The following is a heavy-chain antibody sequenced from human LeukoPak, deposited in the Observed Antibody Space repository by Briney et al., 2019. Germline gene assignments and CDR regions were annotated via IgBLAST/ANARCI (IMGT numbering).Heavy chain of an antibody. CDR1: GYNFANYW. Sequence: GESLKISCKGSGYNFANYWIAWVRQMPGKGLEWMGIIYPDDSETRYSPSFQGQVTVSADKSISTAYLLWSSLKASDTAMYYCARRDCSTSSCPFDYWGQGSLVTVSS. CDR2: IYPDDSET. CDR3: ARRDCSTSSCPFDY. D-gene: IGHD2-2*01. J-gene: IGHJ4*02. V-gene: IGHV5-51*01.